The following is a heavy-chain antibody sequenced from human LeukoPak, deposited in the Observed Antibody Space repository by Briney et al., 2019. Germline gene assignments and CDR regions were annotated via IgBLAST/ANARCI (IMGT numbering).Heavy chain of an antibody. CDR3: ARGHYGDYLFDS. D-gene: IGHD4-17*01. CDR1: GFTFSSYG. J-gene: IGHJ4*02. V-gene: IGHV3-33*01. CDR2: IWYDGSNK. Sequence: PGRSLRLSCAASGFTFSSYGMHWVRQAPGKGLEWVAVIWYDGSNKYYADSVKGGFTISRDNSKNTLYLQMNSLRAEDTAVYYCARGHYGDYLFDSWGQGTLVTVSS.